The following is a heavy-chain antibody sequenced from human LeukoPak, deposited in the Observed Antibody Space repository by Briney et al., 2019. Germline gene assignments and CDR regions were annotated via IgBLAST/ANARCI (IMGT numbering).Heavy chain of an antibody. J-gene: IGHJ4*02. D-gene: IGHD4/OR15-4a*01. CDR1: GFTFSSYT. CDR2: ISSSSSPI. CDR3: ARDLVRYFDY. Sequence: GGSLRLSCAASGFTFSSYTMNWVRQAPGKGLEWVSYISSSSSPIYYADSVKGRFTIPRDNAKNSLYLQMNSLRDEDTAVYYCARDLVRYFDYWGQGTLVTVSS. V-gene: IGHV3-48*02.